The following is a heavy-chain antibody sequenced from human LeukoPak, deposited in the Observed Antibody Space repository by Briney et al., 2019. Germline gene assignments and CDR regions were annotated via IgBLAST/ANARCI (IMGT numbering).Heavy chain of an antibody. CDR2: IYPGDSES. D-gene: IGHD4-11*01. CDR3: ATSYSSSRFDY. CDR1: GYSFTSYW. J-gene: IGHJ4*02. V-gene: IGHV5-51*01. Sequence: GESLKISCKGSGYSFTSYWISWVRQMPGKGLEWMGIIYPGDSESRYSPSFQGQVTITADKSIGTAYLQWSSLKASDTAMYYCATSYSSSRFDYWGQGTPVTVSP.